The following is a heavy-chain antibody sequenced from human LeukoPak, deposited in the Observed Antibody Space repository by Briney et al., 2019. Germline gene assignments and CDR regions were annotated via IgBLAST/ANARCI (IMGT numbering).Heavy chain of an antibody. CDR1: GGSISSYY. J-gene: IGHJ4*02. CDR3: ARGVEMATILDY. CDR2: VYYSGST. D-gene: IGHD5-24*01. Sequence: PSETLSLTCTVSGGSISSYYWSWIRQPPGKGLEWIGYVYYSGSTNYNPSLKSRVAISVDTSKNQFSLKLSSVTAADTAVYYCARGVEMATILDYWGQGTLVTVSS. V-gene: IGHV4-59*01.